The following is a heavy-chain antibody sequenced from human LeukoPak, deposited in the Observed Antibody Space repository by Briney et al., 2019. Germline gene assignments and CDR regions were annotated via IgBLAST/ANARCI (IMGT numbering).Heavy chain of an antibody. Sequence: RRSLRLSCAASGFTFSSYGMHWVRQAPGKGLEWVSSISSSSSYIYYADSVKGRFTISRDNAKNSLYLQMNSLTAEDTALYYCAKDIGDTMIRGARFDYWGQGTLVTVSS. CDR3: AKDIGDTMIRGARFDY. D-gene: IGHD3-10*01. J-gene: IGHJ4*02. V-gene: IGHV3-21*04. CDR2: ISSSSSYI. CDR1: GFTFSSYG.